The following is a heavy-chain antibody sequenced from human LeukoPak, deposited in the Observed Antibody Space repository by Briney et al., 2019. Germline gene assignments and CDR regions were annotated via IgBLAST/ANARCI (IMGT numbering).Heavy chain of an antibody. Sequence: ASVKVSCKASGYTFTGYYMHWVRQAPGQGLEWMGLINPTGGSTGYAQKFQGRVNMTRDMSKRTDYMELSTLRSEDTAIYYCARDNSVGDNAWWFDPWGQGTLVPVSS. CDR3: ARDNSVGDNAWWFDP. CDR2: INPTGGST. CDR1: GYTFTGYY. J-gene: IGHJ5*02. D-gene: IGHD1-26*01. V-gene: IGHV1-46*01.